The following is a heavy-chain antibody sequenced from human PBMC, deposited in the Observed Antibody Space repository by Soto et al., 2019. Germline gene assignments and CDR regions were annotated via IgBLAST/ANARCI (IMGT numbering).Heavy chain of an antibody. CDR2: IYYSGT. J-gene: IGHJ3*02. D-gene: IGHD3-22*01. CDR1: GGSISSYY. Sequence: QVQLQESGPGLVKPSETLSLTCSVSGGSISSYYWSWIRQPPGKGLEWIAYIYYSGTSYNPSLKSRVSIPLDTSKNQCSLKLSSVTAADTAVYYCARTYDGSGPNSGGYAFDIWGQGTMVTVSS. V-gene: IGHV4-59*01. CDR3: ARTYDGSGPNSGGYAFDI.